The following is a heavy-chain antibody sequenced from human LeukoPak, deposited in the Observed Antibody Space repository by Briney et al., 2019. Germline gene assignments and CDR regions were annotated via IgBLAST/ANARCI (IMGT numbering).Heavy chain of an antibody. D-gene: IGHD3-10*01. V-gene: IGHV3-21*06. J-gene: IGHJ5*01. CDR3: ARSFGLSGSS. CDR1: GFTFSSYP. Sequence: KSGGFLRLSCVAPGFTFSSYPMNWARQAPGKGLEWVSSISSGSSYIDYADPVKGRFTISRDNAKNSLYLQMHSLRAEDTGMYYCARSFGLSGSSCGHGTLVTVSS. CDR2: ISSGSSYI.